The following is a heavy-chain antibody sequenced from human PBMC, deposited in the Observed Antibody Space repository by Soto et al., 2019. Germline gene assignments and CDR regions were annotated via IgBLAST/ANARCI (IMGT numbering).Heavy chain of an antibody. CDR3: AKVGVLRTNFRWFDL. Sequence: GGSLRLSCAASGFAFQTYTMEWLRQPPGKGLEWVSSITISGNYIYYADSVKGRFIISRDNGRNSVYLQMNSLRAEDTAVYYCAKVGVLRTNFRWFDLWGQGTLVTVSS. V-gene: IGHV3-21*01. CDR1: GFAFQTYT. D-gene: IGHD2-8*01. J-gene: IGHJ5*02. CDR2: ITISGNYI.